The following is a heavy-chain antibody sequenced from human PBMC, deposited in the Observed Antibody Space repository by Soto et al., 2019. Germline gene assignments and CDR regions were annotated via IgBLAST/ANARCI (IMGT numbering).Heavy chain of an antibody. CDR2: VYHNGET. J-gene: IGHJ5*02. D-gene: IGHD3-10*01. V-gene: IGHV4-61*01. Sequence: PSETLSLTCTVSGASLTSGTFYWSWVRQPQGKGLELIRYVYHNGETKYNPSLQSRVTISLDTSKTQLSLKLKSVTAADKAIYHCAREITPWGQGGLV. CDR3: AREITP. CDR1: GASLTSGTFY.